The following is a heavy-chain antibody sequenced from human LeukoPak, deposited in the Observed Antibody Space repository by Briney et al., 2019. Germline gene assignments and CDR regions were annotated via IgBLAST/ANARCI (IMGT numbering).Heavy chain of an antibody. V-gene: IGHV4-61*02. D-gene: IGHD3-10*01. CDR2: IYTSGST. CDR3: ARNLWFGEL. CDR1: GGAISSGSYY. J-gene: IGHJ4*02. Sequence: PSETLCLTCTVSGGAISSGSYYWGWIRPPAGQGLEWIGRIYTSGSTNYNPSLKSRVTISVDTSKNQFSLKLSSVTAADTAVYYCARNLWFGELWGQGTLVTVSS.